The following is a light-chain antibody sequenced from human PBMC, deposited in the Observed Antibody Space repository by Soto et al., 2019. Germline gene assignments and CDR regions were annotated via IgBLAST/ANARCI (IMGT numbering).Light chain of an antibody. CDR2: EVN. V-gene: IGLV2-14*01. CDR1: SGDVGAYNY. CDR3: SSYASTSTAV. Sequence: QSALTQPASVSGSPGQSITISCTGTSGDVGAYNYVSWYQQHPGKAPKLMIYEVNYRPSGVSNRFSGSKSGITASLTISGLQAGDEADYYCSSYASTSTAVFGTGTKLTVL. J-gene: IGLJ1*01.